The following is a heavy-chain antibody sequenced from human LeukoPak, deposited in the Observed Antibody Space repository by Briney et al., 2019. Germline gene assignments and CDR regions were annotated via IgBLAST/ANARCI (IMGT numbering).Heavy chain of an antibody. Sequence: GGSLRLSCAASGFTFDDYGMSWVRQAPGKGLEWVSGINWNGGSTGYADSVKGRFTISRDNAKNSLYLQINSLRAEDTALYYCARALAVAGTGDFDYWGQGTLVTVSS. J-gene: IGHJ4*02. CDR1: GFTFDDYG. D-gene: IGHD6-19*01. V-gene: IGHV3-20*04. CDR2: INWNGGST. CDR3: ARALAVAGTGDFDY.